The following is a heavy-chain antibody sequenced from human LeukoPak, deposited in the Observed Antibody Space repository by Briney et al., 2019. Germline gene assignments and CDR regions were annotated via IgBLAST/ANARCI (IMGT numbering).Heavy chain of an antibody. CDR2: IYYSGST. CDR1: GGSIGSSPYF. Sequence: SETLSLTCTVSGGSIGSSPYFWGWIRQPPGKGLEWIGYIYYSGSTYYNPSLKSRVTISVDTSKNQFSLKLSSVTAADTAVYYCARGGLWFGELCYFDYWGQGTLVTVSS. V-gene: IGHV4-31*03. CDR3: ARGGLWFGELCYFDY. J-gene: IGHJ4*02. D-gene: IGHD3-10*01.